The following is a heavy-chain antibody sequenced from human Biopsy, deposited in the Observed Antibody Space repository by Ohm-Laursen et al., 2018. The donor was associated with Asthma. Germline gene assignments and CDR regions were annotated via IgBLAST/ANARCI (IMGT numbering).Heavy chain of an antibody. Sequence: GASVKVSCKISGYGLTDLSMHWVRQAPGQGLEWMGGHDHEEGGTVNARRFQGRVTITADESTSTAYMEVTSLRSEDTAIYYCARCQVGYSSGWSLLLKKIYYSGMDVWGQGTAVTVSS. D-gene: IGHD6-19*01. CDR1: GYGLTDLS. CDR3: ARCQVGYSSGWSLLLKKIYYSGMDV. V-gene: IGHV1-24*01. CDR2: HDHEEGGT. J-gene: IGHJ6*02.